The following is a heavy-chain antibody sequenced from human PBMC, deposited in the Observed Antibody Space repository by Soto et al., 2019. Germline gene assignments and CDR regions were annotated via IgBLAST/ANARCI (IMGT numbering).Heavy chain of an antibody. Sequence: SETLSLTCAASGGPISSSNCWSRVRQPPGKGLEWIGEIYHSGSTNYNPSLKSRVTISVDKSKNQFSLKLSSVTAADTAVYYCARSPDSSGYYPRRYYYGMDVWGQGTTVTVSS. D-gene: IGHD3-22*01. CDR2: IYHSGST. CDR1: GGPISSSNC. CDR3: ARSPDSSGYYPRRYYYGMDV. V-gene: IGHV4-4*02. J-gene: IGHJ6*02.